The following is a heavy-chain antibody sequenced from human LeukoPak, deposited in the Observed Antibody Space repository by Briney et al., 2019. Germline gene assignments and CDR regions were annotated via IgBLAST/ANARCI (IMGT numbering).Heavy chain of an antibody. V-gene: IGHV3-48*03. J-gene: IGHJ2*01. Sequence: PRGSLRLSCAPSGFSPSIYETNWVRPAPEAGLGWGSYISSSGSTIYYTDSVKGRFTISRDNAKNSLYLQMNSLRAEDTAVYYCAREQHPLDWYLDLWGRGTLVTVSS. CDR3: AREQHPLDWYLDL. CDR2: ISSSGSTI. CDR1: GFSPSIYE.